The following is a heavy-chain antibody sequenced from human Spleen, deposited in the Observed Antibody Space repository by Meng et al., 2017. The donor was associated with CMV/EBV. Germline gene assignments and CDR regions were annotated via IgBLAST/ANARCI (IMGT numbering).Heavy chain of an antibody. V-gene: IGHV3-30*04. CDR2: MSFDGSDK. Sequence: GESLKISCAASGFTFGGYPMFWVRQAPGKGLEWVSYMSFDGSDKTYAQSVEGRFTISRDNSKNTLYLLMDSLRREDTAVYYCARAFQSYNMDVWGQGTTVTVSS. J-gene: IGHJ6*02. CDR3: ARAFQSYNMDV. CDR1: GFTFGGYP. D-gene: IGHD1-1*01.